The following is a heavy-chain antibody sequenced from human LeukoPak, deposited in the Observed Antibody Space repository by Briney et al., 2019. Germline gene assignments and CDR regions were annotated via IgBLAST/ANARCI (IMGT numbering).Heavy chain of an antibody. V-gene: IGHV4-59*01. CDR2: IYYSGST. J-gene: IGHJ3*02. CDR1: GGSISSYY. CDR3: ARVHLRVDAFDI. Sequence: SETLSLTCTVSGGSISSYYWSWIRQPPGKGLEWIGYIYYSGSTNYNPSLKSRVTISVDTSKNQFSLKLSSVTAADTAVYYCARVHLRVDAFDIRGQGTMVTVSS.